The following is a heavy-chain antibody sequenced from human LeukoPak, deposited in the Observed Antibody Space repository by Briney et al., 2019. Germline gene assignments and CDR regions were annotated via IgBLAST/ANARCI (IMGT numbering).Heavy chain of an antibody. CDR3: ARYEYSSSSGCDAFDI. CDR2: IYPGDSDT. V-gene: IGHV5-51*01. Sequence: GESLKISCKGSGYSFTSYWIGWVRQMPGKGLEWMGIIYPGDSDTRYSPSFQGQVTTSADKSISTAYLQWSSLKASDTAMYYCARYEYSSSSGCDAFDIWGQGTMVTVSS. D-gene: IGHD6-6*01. CDR1: GYSFTSYW. J-gene: IGHJ3*02.